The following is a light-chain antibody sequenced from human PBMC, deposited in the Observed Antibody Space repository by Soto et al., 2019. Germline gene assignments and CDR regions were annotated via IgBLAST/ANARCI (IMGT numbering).Light chain of an antibody. CDR2: GAS. V-gene: IGKV3D-15*01. Sequence: EIVMTQSPATLSVSPGESATLSCRASQSVSRKLVWYHQKTGQAPTLLIYGASTRATGIPERFSGSGSGTEFTLTISSLQSEDVAVYYCQQYTNWPKTFGQGTRWIS. CDR1: QSVSRK. J-gene: IGKJ1*01. CDR3: QQYTNWPKT.